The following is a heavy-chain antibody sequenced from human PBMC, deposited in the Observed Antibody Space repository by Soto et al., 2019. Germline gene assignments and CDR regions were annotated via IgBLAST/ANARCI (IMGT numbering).Heavy chain of an antibody. CDR3: ARELSDYSNLWFDP. J-gene: IGHJ5*02. V-gene: IGHV4-30-4*01. CDR2: IYYSGST. D-gene: IGHD4-4*01. Sequence: SXETLSLTCTVSGCSISSGDYYWSWIRQPPGKGLEWIGYIYYSGSTYYNPSLKSRVTISVDTSKNQFSLKLSSVTAADTAVYYCARELSDYSNLWFDPWRQGSLVTVSS. CDR1: GCSISSGDYY.